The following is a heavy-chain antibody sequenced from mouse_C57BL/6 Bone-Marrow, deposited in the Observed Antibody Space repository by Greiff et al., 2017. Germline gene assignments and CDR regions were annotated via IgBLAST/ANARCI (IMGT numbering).Heavy chain of an antibody. CDR3: ARPLPSGSPLFDY. CDR2: INPNNGGT. CDR1: GYTFTDYY. Sequence: VQLQQSGPELVKPGASVKISCKASGYTFTDYYMNWVKQSHGKSLEWIGDINPNNGGTSYNQKFKGKATLTVDKSSSTAYMELRSLTSEDSAVYYCARPLPSGSPLFDYWGQGTTLTVSS. D-gene: IGHD1-1*01. V-gene: IGHV1-26*01. J-gene: IGHJ2*01.